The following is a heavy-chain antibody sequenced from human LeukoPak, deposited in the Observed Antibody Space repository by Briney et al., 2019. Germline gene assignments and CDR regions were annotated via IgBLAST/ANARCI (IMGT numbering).Heavy chain of an antibody. CDR3: AKDLKGSGWYADTSDV. D-gene: IGHD6-19*01. CDR1: GFTVSSNY. V-gene: IGHV3-53*01. J-gene: IGHJ3*01. CDR2: IYSGGST. Sequence: PGGSLRLPCAASGFTVSSNYMSWVRQAPGKGLEWVSVIYSGGSTYYADSVKGRFTISRDNSKNTLFLQMNSLRVEDTAVYFCAKDLKGSGWYADTSDVWGRGTLVTVSA.